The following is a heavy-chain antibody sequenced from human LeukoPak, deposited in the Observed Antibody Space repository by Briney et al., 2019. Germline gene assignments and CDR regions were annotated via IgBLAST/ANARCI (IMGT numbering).Heavy chain of an antibody. CDR3: ARGTYCGGDCYGIVDY. CDR2: INPNSGGT. Sequence: ASVKVSCKASGYTFTGYYMHWVRQAPGQGLEWMGWINPNSGGTNYAQKFQGRVTMTRDTSISTAYMELSRPRSDDTAVYYCARGTYCGGDCYGIVDYWGQGTLVTVSS. J-gene: IGHJ4*02. CDR1: GYTFTGYY. D-gene: IGHD2-21*02. V-gene: IGHV1-2*02.